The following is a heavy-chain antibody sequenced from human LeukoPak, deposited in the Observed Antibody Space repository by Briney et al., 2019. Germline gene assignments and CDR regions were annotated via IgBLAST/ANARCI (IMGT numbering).Heavy chain of an antibody. D-gene: IGHD4-17*01. Sequence: PGGSLRLSCVASGFIFSTYGLHWVRQFIGGGLEWVSAIGTAGDAHYPGSVKGRFTISRDNAKNSLYLQINSLRADDTAVYFCARGDYGDYYFDYWGQGTLVTVSS. CDR1: GFIFSTYG. CDR2: IGTAGDA. V-gene: IGHV3-13*01. CDR3: ARGDYGDYYFDY. J-gene: IGHJ4*02.